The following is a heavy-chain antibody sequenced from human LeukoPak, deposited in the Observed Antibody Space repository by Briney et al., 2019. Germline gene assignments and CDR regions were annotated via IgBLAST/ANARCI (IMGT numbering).Heavy chain of an antibody. J-gene: IGHJ5*02. CDR1: GGSISRYY. CDR3: AKNVPLIIFRLVRGINWFDH. D-gene: IGHD3/OR15-3a*01. CDR2: VYYSGST. Sequence: PSETLSLICTVSGGSISRYYWNWLRQPPGKGLEWIGYVYYSGSTNYIPSLKRRVTISVDTSKNQLSLKINAVTAADNAVYFCAKNVPLIIFRLVRGINWFDHWGQGTLVTVSS. V-gene: IGHV4-59*03.